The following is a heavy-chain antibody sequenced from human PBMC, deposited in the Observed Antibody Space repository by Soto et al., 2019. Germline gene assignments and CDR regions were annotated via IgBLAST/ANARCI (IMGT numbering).Heavy chain of an antibody. V-gene: IGHV1-2*04. J-gene: IGHJ6*02. Sequence: ASVKVSCKTSGYTFTNYGISWVRQAPGQGLEWLGRINPKSGGTSTAQKLQGWVTMTRDRSISTVYMELTRLRSDDTAVYFCARGHSTDCSNGVCSFFYNHEMDVWGQGTTVTVSS. CDR3: ARGHSTDCSNGVCSFFYNHEMDV. CDR2: INPKSGGT. D-gene: IGHD2-8*01. CDR1: GYTFTNYG.